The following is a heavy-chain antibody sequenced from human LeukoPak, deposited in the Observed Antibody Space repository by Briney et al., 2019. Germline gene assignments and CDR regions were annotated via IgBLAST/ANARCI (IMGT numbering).Heavy chain of an antibody. V-gene: IGHV4-39*02. D-gene: IGHD1-20*01. CDR1: GGSISSYY. CDR2: IYYSGST. Sequence: PSETLSLTCTVSGGSISSYYWGWIRQPPGKGLEWIGSIYYSGSTYYNPSLKSRVTISVDTSKNQFSLKLSSVTAADTAVYYCAREPTYNWNAYTDAFDIWGQGTMVTVSS. CDR3: AREPTYNWNAYTDAFDI. J-gene: IGHJ3*02.